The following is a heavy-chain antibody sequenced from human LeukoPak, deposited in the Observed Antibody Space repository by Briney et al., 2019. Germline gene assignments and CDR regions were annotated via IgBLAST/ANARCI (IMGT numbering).Heavy chain of an antibody. V-gene: IGHV4-39*01. CDR2: RYYSGKT. D-gene: IGHD3-22*01. J-gene: IGHJ4*02. Sequence: KPSETLSLTCTVSGDSLDNYWWGYIRQPPGKGLEWIGRRYYSGKTYNNPSLESRVTISIDTPKNQFSLKLTSVTAADTAIYYCARHMGGYFSRLFDSWGQGTLVIVSS. CDR1: GDSLDNYW. CDR3: ARHMGGYFSRLFDS.